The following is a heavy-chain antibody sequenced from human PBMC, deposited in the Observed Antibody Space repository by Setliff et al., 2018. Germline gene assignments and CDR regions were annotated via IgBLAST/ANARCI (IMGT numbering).Heavy chain of an antibody. CDR1: GYTLTELS. J-gene: IGHJ3*02. CDR3: ATESLLRYFDLVGNPYAFDI. V-gene: IGHV1-24*01. Sequence: EASVKVSCKVSGYTLTELSMHWVRQAPGKGLEWMGGFDPEDGETIYAQKFQGRVTMTEDTSTDTAYMELSSLRSEDTAVYYCATESLLRYFDLVGNPYAFDIWGQGTTVTIS. D-gene: IGHD3-9*01. CDR2: FDPEDGET.